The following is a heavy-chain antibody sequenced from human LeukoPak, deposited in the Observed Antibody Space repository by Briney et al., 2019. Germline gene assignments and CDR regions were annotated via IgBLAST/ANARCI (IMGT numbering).Heavy chain of an antibody. V-gene: IGHV3-7*01. Sequence: GGSQRLSCAASGFTFSSHWMSWVRRAPGKGLEWVANIKRDGGEKYYVDSVKGRFTISRDNAKNSLYLQINSLRAEDTAVYYCARGPTGIASTGTPYYYGMDVWGQGTTVTVSS. CDR2: IKRDGGEK. CDR3: ARGPTGIASTGTPYYYGMDV. J-gene: IGHJ6*02. CDR1: GFTFSSHW. D-gene: IGHD6-13*01.